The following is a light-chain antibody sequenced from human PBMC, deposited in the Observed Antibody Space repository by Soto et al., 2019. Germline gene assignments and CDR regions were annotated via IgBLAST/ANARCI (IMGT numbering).Light chain of an antibody. CDR3: PQGHNWPLT. Sequence: EIVMTQSPATLSVSPGERATLSCRASQSISSELAWYQQKPGQPPRLLIYGASTRATGVPARFTGSGSGSDFTLTISGLQSEDFAVDYCPQGHNWPLTFGKGTRLEI. J-gene: IGKJ2*01. V-gene: IGKV3-15*01. CDR1: QSISSE. CDR2: GAS.